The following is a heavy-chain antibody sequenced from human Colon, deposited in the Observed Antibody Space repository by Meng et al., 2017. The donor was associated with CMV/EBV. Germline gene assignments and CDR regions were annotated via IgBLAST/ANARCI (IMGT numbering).Heavy chain of an antibody. V-gene: IGHV3-74*01. J-gene: IGHJ4*02. Sequence: GESLKISCAASGFTFSDYWMHWVRQVPGKGLVWVARINSDGSSTNYVDSVKGRFPVSRDNARDRVYLQMNSLRGEDTAVYYCVRGCSSTSCQPFDSWGQGTLVTISS. D-gene: IGHD2-2*01. CDR2: INSDGSST. CDR1: GFTFSDYW. CDR3: VRGCSSTSCQPFDS.